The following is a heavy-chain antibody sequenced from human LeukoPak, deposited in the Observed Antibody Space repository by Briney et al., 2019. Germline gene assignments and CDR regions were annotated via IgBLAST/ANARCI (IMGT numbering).Heavy chain of an antibody. CDR3: ARDPDFLTGYGMDV. CDR2: IYTSGST. D-gene: IGHD7-27*01. Sequence: SETLSLTCTVSGVSISSYYWSWIRQPAGKGLEWIGRIYTSGSTNYNPSLKSRVTMSVDTSKNQFSLKLSSVTAADTAVYYCARDPDFLTGYGMDVWGQGTTVTVSS. CDR1: GVSISSYY. V-gene: IGHV4-4*07. J-gene: IGHJ6*02.